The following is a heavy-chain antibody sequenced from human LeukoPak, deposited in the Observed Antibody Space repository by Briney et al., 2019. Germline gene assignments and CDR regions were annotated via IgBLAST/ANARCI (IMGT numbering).Heavy chain of an antibody. CDR2: INSDGSST. D-gene: IGHD6-19*01. J-gene: IGHJ1*01. CDR1: GFTFSSYW. V-gene: IGHV3-74*01. CDR3: ARVPITLAGTKDAKYFQH. Sequence: GGTLRLSCAASGFTFSSYWMHWGRQAPGKGLVWVSRINSDGSSTNYADSVKGRFTISRDNAKNTLYLQMNSLRAEDTAVYYCARVPITLAGTKDAKYFQHWGQGTLVTVSS.